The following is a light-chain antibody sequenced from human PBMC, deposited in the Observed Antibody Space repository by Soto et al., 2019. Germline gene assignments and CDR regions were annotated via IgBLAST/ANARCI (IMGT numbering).Light chain of an antibody. CDR1: QSLSGY. J-gene: IGKJ4*01. V-gene: IGKV3-11*01. CDR3: NDRGNWPLFT. CDR2: DAA. Sequence: GLTQSPATLSLSLGERATLSCRASQSLSGYLAWYQEKPGQAPRLLLYDAAHTATGIPARFTGSGSGTDFTLTISSLEPEDFAVYYCNDRGNWPLFTFGGGTKV.